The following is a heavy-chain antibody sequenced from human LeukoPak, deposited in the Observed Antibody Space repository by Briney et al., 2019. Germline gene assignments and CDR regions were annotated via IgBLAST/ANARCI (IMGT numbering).Heavy chain of an antibody. CDR2: IYYSGST. CDR1: GGSISNSGHY. Sequence: SETLSLTCTVSGGSISNSGHYWSWIRQSPGKGLEWIGYIYYSGSTNYNPSLKSRVTISVDTSKNQFSLKLSSVTAADTAVYYCARNPLNKDDRSDYHYWYSDLWGRGTLVTVSS. D-gene: IGHD3-22*01. V-gene: IGHV4-61*08. CDR3: ARNPLNKDDRSDYHYWYSDL. J-gene: IGHJ2*01.